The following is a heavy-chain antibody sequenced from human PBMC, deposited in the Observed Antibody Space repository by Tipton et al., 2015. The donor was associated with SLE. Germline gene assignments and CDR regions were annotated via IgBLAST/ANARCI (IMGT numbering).Heavy chain of an antibody. CDR3: ARSEYSISSGAFDI. CDR1: GGSLSGYY. V-gene: IGHV4-59*04. CDR2: IYYTGST. Sequence: TLSLTCTVSGGSLSGYYWSWIQQPPGKGLEWIGFIYYTGSTYYNPSLKSRVTMSDDTSKNQFSLKLRSVTAVDTAVYYCARSEYSISSGAFDIWGQGTGVTVSS. D-gene: IGHD6-6*01. J-gene: IGHJ3*02.